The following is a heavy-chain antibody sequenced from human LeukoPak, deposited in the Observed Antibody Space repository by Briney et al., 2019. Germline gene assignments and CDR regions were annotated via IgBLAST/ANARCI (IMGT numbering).Heavy chain of an antibody. V-gene: IGHV1-2*02. CDR1: GYTFTGYY. J-gene: IGHJ3*02. D-gene: IGHD1-26*01. Sequence: ASVKVSCKASGYTFTGYYMHWVRQAPGQGLEWMGWINPNSGGTNYAQKFQGRVTMTRDTSISTAYMELSRLRSDDTAVYYCARGLTVYSGSDTDAFDIWGQGTMVTVSS. CDR2: INPNSGGT. CDR3: ARGLTVYSGSDTDAFDI.